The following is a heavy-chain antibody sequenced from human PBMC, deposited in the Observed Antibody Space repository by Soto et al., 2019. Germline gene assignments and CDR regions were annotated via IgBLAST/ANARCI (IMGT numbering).Heavy chain of an antibody. Sequence: ASVKVSCKASGYSFTDYNIHWVRQAPGQGLEWLGRINPKSGGTSTAQKFQGRVTMTRDRSISTVYMELTRLRSDDTAVYFCARGHSTDCSNGVCSFFYNHEMDVWGQGTTVTVSS. D-gene: IGHD2-8*01. CDR1: GYSFTDYN. CDR2: INPKSGGT. V-gene: IGHV1-2*06. J-gene: IGHJ6*02. CDR3: ARGHSTDCSNGVCSFFYNHEMDV.